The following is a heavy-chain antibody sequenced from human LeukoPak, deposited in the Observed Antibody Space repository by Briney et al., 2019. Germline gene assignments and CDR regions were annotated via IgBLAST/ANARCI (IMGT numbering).Heavy chain of an antibody. J-gene: IGHJ3*02. CDR2: MNPNSGNT. Sequence: ASVKVSCKASGYTFTGYYMHWVRQAPGQGLEWMGWMNPNSGNTGYAQKFQGRVTMTRNTSISTAYMELSSLRSEDTAVYYCAREGFDAFDIWGQGTMVTVSS. CDR3: AREGFDAFDI. V-gene: IGHV1-8*02. CDR1: GYTFTGYY.